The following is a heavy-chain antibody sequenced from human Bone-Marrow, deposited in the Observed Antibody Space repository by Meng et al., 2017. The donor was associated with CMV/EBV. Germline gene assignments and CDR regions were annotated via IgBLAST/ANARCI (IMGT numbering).Heavy chain of an antibody. CDR3: ARDSSSRISNYYYGMDV. CDR2: INHSGST. CDR1: GGSFSGYY. D-gene: IGHD6-6*01. V-gene: IGHV4-34*01. Sequence: GSLRLSCAVYGGSFSGYYWSWIRQPPGKGLEWIGEINHSGSTNYNPSLKSRVTISVDTSKNQFSLKLSSVTAADTAVYYCARDSSSRISNYYYGMDVWGPGTTVTV. J-gene: IGHJ6*02.